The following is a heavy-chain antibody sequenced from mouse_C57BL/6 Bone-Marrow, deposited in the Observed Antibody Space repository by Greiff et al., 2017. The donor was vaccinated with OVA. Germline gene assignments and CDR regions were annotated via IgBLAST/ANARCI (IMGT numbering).Heavy chain of an antibody. V-gene: IGHV1-82*01. D-gene: IGHD1-1*02. CDR1: GYAFSSSW. J-gene: IGHJ4*01. CDR2: IYPGDGDT. CDR3: AKGSYYFLAMDY. Sequence: VKLQQSGPELVKPGASVKISCKASGYAFSSSWMNWVKQRPGKGLEWIGRIYPGDGDTNYNGKFKGKATLTADKSSSTAYMQLSSLTSEDSTVYVCAKGSYYFLAMDYWGQGTSVTVSS.